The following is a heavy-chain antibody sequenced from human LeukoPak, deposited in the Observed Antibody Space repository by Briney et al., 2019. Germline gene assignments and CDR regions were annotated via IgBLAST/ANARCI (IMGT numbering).Heavy chain of an antibody. V-gene: IGHV1-2*02. J-gene: IGHJ5*02. Sequence: GASVKVSCKASGYTFTSYGISWVRQAPGQGLEWMGWINPNSGGTNYAQKFQGRVTMTRDTSISTAYMELSRLRSDDTAVYYCARDEYYYDSSGYYANWFDPWGQGTLVTVSS. CDR1: GYTFTSYG. CDR2: INPNSGGT. D-gene: IGHD3-22*01. CDR3: ARDEYYYDSSGYYANWFDP.